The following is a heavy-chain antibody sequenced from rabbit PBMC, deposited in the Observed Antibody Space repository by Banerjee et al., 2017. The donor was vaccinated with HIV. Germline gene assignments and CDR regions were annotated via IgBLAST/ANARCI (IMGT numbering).Heavy chain of an antibody. CDR1: GFTISSNHY. D-gene: IGHD6-1*01. Sequence: QEQLVESGGDLVQPEGSLALTCTASGFTISSNHYMCWVRQAPGKGLEWIGCMSTSSGSTDYASWAKGRFSISKTTSTTVALQMPSLTAADTATYFCARDGTYSYADYPFFFNLWGPGTLVTVS. CDR2: MSTSSGST. V-gene: IGHV1S45*01. CDR3: ARDGTYSYADYPFFFNL. J-gene: IGHJ4*01.